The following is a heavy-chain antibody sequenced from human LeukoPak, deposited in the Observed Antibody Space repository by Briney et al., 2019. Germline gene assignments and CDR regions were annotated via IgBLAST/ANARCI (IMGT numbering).Heavy chain of an antibody. CDR3: ARALAGHCSSTSCYPGPFDY. J-gene: IGHJ4*02. V-gene: IGHV1-46*01. CDR2: INPSGGST. D-gene: IGHD2-2*01. CDR1: GYTFTSYY. Sequence: ASVKVSCKASGYTFTSYYMHWVRHAPGQGLEWMGIINPSGGSTSYAQKFQGRVTMTRDRSTSTVYMELSSLSSEDTAVYYCARALAGHCSSTSCYPGPFDYWGQGTLVTVSS.